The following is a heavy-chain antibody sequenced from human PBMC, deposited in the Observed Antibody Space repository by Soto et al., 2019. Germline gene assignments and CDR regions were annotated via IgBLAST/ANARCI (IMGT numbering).Heavy chain of an antibody. D-gene: IGHD3-9*01. CDR2: IYHSGST. CDR3: ARGTIELRYSSTYYFDY. J-gene: IGHJ4*02. Sequence: SETLSLTCAVSGGSISGGGYSWSWIRQPPGKGLEWIGYIYHSGSTYYNPSLKSRVTISVDRSKNQFSLKLSSVTAADTAVYYCARGTIELRYSSTYYFDYWGQGTLVTAPQ. CDR1: GGSISGGGYS. V-gene: IGHV4-30-2*01.